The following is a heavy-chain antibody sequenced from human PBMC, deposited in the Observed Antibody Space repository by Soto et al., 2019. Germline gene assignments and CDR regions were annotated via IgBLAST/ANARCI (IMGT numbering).Heavy chain of an antibody. CDR3: ARPRGGSTQRRVRGIAAAGWFDP. D-gene: IGHD6-13*01. J-gene: IGHJ5*02. Sequence: SETLSLTCTVSAGSISSYYWSWIRQPPGKGLGWNGYIYYSGSTNYNPSLKSRVTISVDTSKNQFSLKLSSVTAADTAVYYCARPRGGSTQRRVRGIAAAGWFDPWGQGTLVTV. V-gene: IGHV4-59*08. CDR2: IYYSGST. CDR1: AGSISSYY.